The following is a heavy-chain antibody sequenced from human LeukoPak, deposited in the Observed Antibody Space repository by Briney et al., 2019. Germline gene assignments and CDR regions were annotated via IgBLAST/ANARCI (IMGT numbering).Heavy chain of an antibody. CDR1: DDSISSYS. D-gene: IGHD5-18*01. V-gene: IGHV4-59*08. Sequence: PSETLSLTCSVSDDSISSYSWSWIRQPPGMGLEWIGYIYYSGITTYNPSLKSRVIISVDTSKNQFSLKLSSVTAADTAVYYCARQDSAYTYDWFDPWGQGTLVTVSS. CDR2: IYYSGIT. CDR3: ARQDSAYTYDWFDP. J-gene: IGHJ5*02.